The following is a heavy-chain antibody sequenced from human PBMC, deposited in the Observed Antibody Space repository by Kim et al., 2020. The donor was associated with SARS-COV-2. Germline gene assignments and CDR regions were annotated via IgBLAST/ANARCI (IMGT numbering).Heavy chain of an antibody. Sequence: GGSLRLSCAASGFTFSSYWMSWVRQAPGKGLEWVANIKQDGSEKYYVDSVKGRFTISRDNAKNSLYLQMNSLRAEDTAVYYCARDSNYCSGGSCYFLYYYYYGMDVWGQGTTVTVSS. D-gene: IGHD2-15*01. CDR2: IKQDGSEK. V-gene: IGHV3-7*01. CDR3: ARDSNYCSGGSCYFLYYYYYGMDV. CDR1: GFTFSSYW. J-gene: IGHJ6*02.